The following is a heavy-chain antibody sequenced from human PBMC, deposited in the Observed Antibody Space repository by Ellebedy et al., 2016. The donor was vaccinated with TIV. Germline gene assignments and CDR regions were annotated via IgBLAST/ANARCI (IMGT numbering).Heavy chain of an antibody. Sequence: AASVKVSCKASGDTFTSYYIHWARQAPGQGLEWMGIINPGTGTASYAQKFQGRVTITRDTSTSTVYMELTSLTSEDTAMFYCARTAVATIDYWGQGTLVTVSS. V-gene: IGHV1-46*01. CDR2: INPGTGTA. J-gene: IGHJ4*02. CDR1: GDTFTSYY. CDR3: ARTAVATIDY. D-gene: IGHD5-12*01.